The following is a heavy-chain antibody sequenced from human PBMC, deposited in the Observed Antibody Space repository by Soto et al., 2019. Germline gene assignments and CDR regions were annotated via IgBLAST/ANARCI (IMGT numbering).Heavy chain of an antibody. CDR1: GFTFNSYG. Sequence: GWSLRLSCAASGFTFNSYGLHWVRQIPGKGLEWVAVISHNGGSENYADSVKGRFTISRDNSKDMMYLQMNSLRTEDTAVYYRARGTDYYNSRGLDFWGQGTLVTVS. J-gene: IGHJ4*02. D-gene: IGHD3-22*01. CDR3: ARGTDYYNSRGLDF. V-gene: IGHV3-30-3*01. CDR2: ISHNGGSE.